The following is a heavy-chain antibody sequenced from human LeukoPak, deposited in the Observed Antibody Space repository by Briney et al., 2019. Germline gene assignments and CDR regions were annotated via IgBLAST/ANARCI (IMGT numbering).Heavy chain of an antibody. CDR3: ASYHYDSSGYFPFDY. D-gene: IGHD3-22*01. CDR2: IYYSGST. V-gene: IGHV4-61*01. Sequence: SETLSLTCSVSGGSVRSSTYYWGWIRQAPGKGLEWIGYIYYSGSTNYNPSLKSRVTISVDTSKNQFSLKLSSVTAADTAVYYCASYHYDSSGYFPFDYWGQGTLVTVSS. J-gene: IGHJ4*02. CDR1: GGSVRSSTYY.